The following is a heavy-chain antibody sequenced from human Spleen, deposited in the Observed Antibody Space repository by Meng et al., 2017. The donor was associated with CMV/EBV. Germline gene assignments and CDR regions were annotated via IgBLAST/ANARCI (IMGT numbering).Heavy chain of an antibody. D-gene: IGHD3-10*01. J-gene: IGHJ6*02. CDR1: GFTFNTYA. V-gene: IGHV3-23*01. CDR2: IDGSGGNT. Sequence: GESLKISCAASGFTFNTYAMNWVRQAPGKGLEWVSSIDGSGGNTFHADSVKGRFTISRDNTKNTLYLQMNSLRVEDTAIYYCAKGLVAAWTSYYGSGTQYYFGMDVWGQGTTVTVSS. CDR3: AKGLVAAWTSYYGSGTQYYFGMDV.